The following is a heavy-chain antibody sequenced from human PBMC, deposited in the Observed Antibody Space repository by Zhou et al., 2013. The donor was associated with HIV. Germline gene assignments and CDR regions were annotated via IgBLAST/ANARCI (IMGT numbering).Heavy chain of an antibody. Sequence: QVHLVQSGAEVKKPGASVKVSCKVSGYTLTELSIHWVRQAPGKGLEWMGWINGGNGNTKYAQKFHARVTMTTDTSTSTAYMEVRSLRSDDTAVYYCARCYYDSSGCDYWGQGTLVTVSS. D-gene: IGHD3-22*01. CDR2: INGGNGNT. V-gene: IGHV1-18*01. CDR1: GYTLTELS. CDR3: ARCYYDSSGCDY. J-gene: IGHJ4*02.